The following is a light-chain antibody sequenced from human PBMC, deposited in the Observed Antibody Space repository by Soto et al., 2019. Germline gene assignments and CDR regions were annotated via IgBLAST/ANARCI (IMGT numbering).Light chain of an antibody. CDR1: RSNIGRNF. Sequence: QSVLTQSPSASGTPGQRVTISCSGSRSNIGRNFAYWYQQLPGAAPKLLMHSNNLRPSGVPERISGSKSGTSASLAISGLRSEDEAVYYCASWDDRLGAVIFGGGTKLTVL. J-gene: IGLJ2*01. CDR3: ASWDDRLGAVI. CDR2: SNN. V-gene: IGLV1-47*02.